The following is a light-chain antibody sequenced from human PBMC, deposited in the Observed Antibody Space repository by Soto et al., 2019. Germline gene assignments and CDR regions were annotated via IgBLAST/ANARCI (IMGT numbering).Light chain of an antibody. V-gene: IGKV3-11*01. CDR2: DAS. CDR3: QQRSSWPIT. Sequence: ENELTQSPGTLYLSPGERASLSCRASQSVDSYLAWYQQNPGQDPRILIYDASNRATGIPARFSGSGSGTDFNLTISRLETDDFAVYDCQQRSSWPITFGQGTRLEIK. J-gene: IGKJ5*01. CDR1: QSVDSY.